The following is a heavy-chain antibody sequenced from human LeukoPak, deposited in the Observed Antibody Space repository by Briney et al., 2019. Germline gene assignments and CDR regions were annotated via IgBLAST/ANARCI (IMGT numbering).Heavy chain of an antibody. J-gene: IGHJ4*02. Sequence: GGSLRLSCAASGFTFSDYYMSWIRQAPGKGLEWVSCISSSGSTIYYADSVKGRFTISRDNAKNSLYLQMNSLRAEDTAVYYCARELMIVDYFDYWGQGTLVTVSS. D-gene: IGHD3-22*01. CDR3: ARELMIVDYFDY. CDR2: ISSSGSTI. CDR1: GFTFSDYY. V-gene: IGHV3-11*01.